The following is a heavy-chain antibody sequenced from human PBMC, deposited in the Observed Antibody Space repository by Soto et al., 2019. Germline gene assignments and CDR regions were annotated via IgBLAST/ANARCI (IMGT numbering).Heavy chain of an antibody. V-gene: IGHV3-7*03. D-gene: IGHD3-3*01. CDR2: IKEDGTEK. J-gene: IGHJ4*02. CDR1: GFTFNKYW. Sequence: GGSLRLSCAASGFTFNKYWMSWVRQAPGKGLGWVANIKEDGTEKHYVDSVKGRFTISRDSAKNSVFLQLNSLRHEYSAVYYCAKNGDEDIFRVVINVDYYDYWGQGTPVTVSS. CDR3: AKNGDEDIFRVVINVDYYDY.